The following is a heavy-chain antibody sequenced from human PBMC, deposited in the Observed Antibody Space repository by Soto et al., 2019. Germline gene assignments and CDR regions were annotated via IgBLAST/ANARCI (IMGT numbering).Heavy chain of an antibody. D-gene: IGHD6-19*01. CDR3: ARGWDANS. CDR1: GASISSGNHY. V-gene: IGHV4-61*01. Sequence: QVQMQESGPGLVKPSETLSLTCTVSGASISSGNHYWSWVRQPPGKGLEWIGYIYHSGITNYNPSLKGRGTISADTSRNQFSLKVNSVTAADTAVYYCARGWDANSWGQGTLVTVSS. J-gene: IGHJ4*02. CDR2: IYHSGIT.